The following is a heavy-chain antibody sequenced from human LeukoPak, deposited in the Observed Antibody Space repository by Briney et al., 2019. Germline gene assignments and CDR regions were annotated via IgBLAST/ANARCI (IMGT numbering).Heavy chain of an antibody. V-gene: IGHV4-39*01. CDR2: IHYSGST. D-gene: IGHD3-22*01. CDR1: GGSISSSSYY. J-gene: IGHJ3*02. Sequence: PSVTLSLTCTVSGGSISSSSYYWGWVRQPPGKGLEWIGSIHYSGSTYYNPSLKSRVTISVDTSKNQFSLKLSSVTAADTAVYYCARPKGYYPHDAFDIWGQGTMVTVSS. CDR3: ARPKGYYPHDAFDI.